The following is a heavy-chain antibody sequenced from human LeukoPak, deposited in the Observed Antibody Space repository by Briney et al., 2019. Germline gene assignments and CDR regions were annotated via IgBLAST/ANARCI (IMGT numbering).Heavy chain of an antibody. D-gene: IGHD3-10*01. CDR2: INPNSGGT. V-gene: IGHV1-2*02. CDR1: GYTFTGYN. J-gene: IGHJ4*02. Sequence: ASVKVSFKASGYTFTGYNLHWVRQAPGQGLEWMGWINPNSGGTNYAQKFQGRVTMTRDTSINTAYMELSGLRSDDTAVYYCARGVGLRGVIIDYFDYWGQGRLVTVSS. CDR3: ARGVGLRGVIIDYFDY.